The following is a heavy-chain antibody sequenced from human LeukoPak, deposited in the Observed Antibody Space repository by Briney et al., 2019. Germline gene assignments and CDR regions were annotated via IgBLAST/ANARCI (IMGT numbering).Heavy chain of an antibody. CDR1: GGSISSGGYY. J-gene: IGHJ5*02. CDR2: IYYSGST. CDR3: ARERRGWFDP. Sequence: SQTLSLTCTVSGGSISSGGYYWSWIRQHPGKGLEWIGYIYYSGSTNYNPSLKSRVTISVDTSKNQFSLKLSSVTAADTAVYYCARERRGWFDPWGQGTLVTVSS. D-gene: IGHD3-10*01. V-gene: IGHV4-61*08.